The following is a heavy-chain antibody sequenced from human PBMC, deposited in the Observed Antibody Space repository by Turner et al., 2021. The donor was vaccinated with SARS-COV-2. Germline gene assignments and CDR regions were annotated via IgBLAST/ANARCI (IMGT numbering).Heavy chain of an antibody. Sequence: QVQLVESGGGVVQPGRSLRLSCAASGFTFSNYGMHWVSQAPGKGLEWVALISYDGSNKYYADSVKGRFTISRDNSKNTLYLQMNSLRAEDTAVYYCAKSNRGSYYYGMDVWGQGTTVTVSS. J-gene: IGHJ6*02. CDR2: ISYDGSNK. CDR3: AKSNRGSYYYGMDV. V-gene: IGHV3-30*18. D-gene: IGHD3-10*01. CDR1: GFTFSNYG.